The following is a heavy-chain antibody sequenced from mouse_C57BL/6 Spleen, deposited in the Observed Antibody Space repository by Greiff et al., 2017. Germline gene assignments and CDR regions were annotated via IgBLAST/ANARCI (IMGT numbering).Heavy chain of an antibody. J-gene: IGHJ2*01. CDR3: ARDGARTWVFDY. CDR1: GFTFSSYA. Sequence: EVQLVESGGGLVKPGGSLKLSCAASGFTFSSYAMSWVRQTPEKRLEWVATISDGGSYTYYPDNVKGRFTISRDNAKNNLYLQMSHLKSEDTAMYYCARDGARTWVFDYWGQGTTLSVSS. V-gene: IGHV5-4*01. D-gene: IGHD3-1*01. CDR2: ISDGGSYT.